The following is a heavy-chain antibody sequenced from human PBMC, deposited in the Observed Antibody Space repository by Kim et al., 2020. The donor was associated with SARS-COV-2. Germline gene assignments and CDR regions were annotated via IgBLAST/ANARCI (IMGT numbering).Heavy chain of an antibody. D-gene: IGHD3-22*01. Sequence: GGSLRLSCAASGFTFSSYAMSWVRQAPGRGLEWVSAISGTGDNTYYADSVKGRFTISRDNSKNTLYLQMISLRVEDTAVYYCVKDEGNYYDSSAYYYVAFDIWGQGTMVTVSS. CDR2: ISGTGDNT. CDR1: GFTFSSYA. CDR3: VKDEGNYYDSSAYYYVAFDI. J-gene: IGHJ3*02. V-gene: IGHV3-23*01.